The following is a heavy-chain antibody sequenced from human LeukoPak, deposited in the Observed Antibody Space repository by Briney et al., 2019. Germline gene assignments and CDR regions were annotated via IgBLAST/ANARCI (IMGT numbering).Heavy chain of an antibody. V-gene: IGHV1-2*02. Sequence: ASVKVSCKSSGYTFTGYYMHWVRQAPGQGLGWMGWINPNSGGTNYAQKFQGRVTMTRDTSISTAYMELSRLRSDDTAVYYCARAGVWDYSDSIGYHNGAFDIWGQGTRVTVSS. CDR2: INPNSGGT. J-gene: IGHJ3*02. CDR3: ARAGVWDYSDSIGYHNGAFDI. CDR1: GYTFTGYY. D-gene: IGHD3-22*01.